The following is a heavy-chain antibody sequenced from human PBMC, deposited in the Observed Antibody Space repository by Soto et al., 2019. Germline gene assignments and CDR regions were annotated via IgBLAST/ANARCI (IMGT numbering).Heavy chain of an antibody. V-gene: IGHV3-33*01. J-gene: IGHJ4*02. CDR2: IWYDGSNK. D-gene: IGHD3-9*01. Sequence: QVQLVESGGGVVQSGRSLRLSCAASGFTFSSYGMHWVRQAPGKGLEWVAVIWYDGSNKYYADSVKGRFTISRDNSKNTLYLQMNSLRAEDTAVYYCARDYDILTGIDYWGQGTLVTVSS. CDR3: ARDYDILTGIDY. CDR1: GFTFSSYG.